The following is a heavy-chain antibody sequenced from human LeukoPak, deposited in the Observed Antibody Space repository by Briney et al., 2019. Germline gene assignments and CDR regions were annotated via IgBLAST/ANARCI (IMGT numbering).Heavy chain of an antibody. D-gene: IGHD2-2*01. J-gene: IGHJ6*02. CDR3: ARDFQPRYCSSSSCSPA. Sequence: GGSLRLSCAASGFAFRNYWMSWVRQAPGEGLEWVANIRPDGSQKYYVDSARGRFTISRDNAKSSLYLQMSSLRPEDTATYYCARDFQPRYCSSSSCSPAWGQGTTVTVSS. CDR1: GFAFRNYW. CDR2: IRPDGSQK. V-gene: IGHV3-7*03.